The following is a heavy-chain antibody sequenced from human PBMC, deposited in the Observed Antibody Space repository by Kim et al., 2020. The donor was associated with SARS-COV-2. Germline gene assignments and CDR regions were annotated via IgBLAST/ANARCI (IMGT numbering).Heavy chain of an antibody. J-gene: IGHJ4*02. V-gene: IGHV4-34*01. Sequence: SETLSLTCAVYGGSFSGYYWSWIRQPPGKGLEWIGEINHSGSNNYNTSLKSRVTISVDTSKNQFSLKLSSVTAADKAVYYCARKRAQRLLSRWGDYWGEG. CDR2: INHSGSN. CDR1: GGSFSGYY. CDR3: ARKRAQRLLSRWGDY. D-gene: IGHD6-25*01.